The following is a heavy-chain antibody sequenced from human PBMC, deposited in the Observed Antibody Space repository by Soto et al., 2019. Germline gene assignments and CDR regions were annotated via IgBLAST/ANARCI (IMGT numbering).Heavy chain of an antibody. D-gene: IGHD3-9*01. V-gene: IGHV1-18*04. Sequence: ASVKVSCKASGYTFTSYGISWVRQAPGQGLEGMGWISAYNGNTNYAQKLQGRVTMTTDTSTSTAYMELRSLRSDDTAVYYCARVPVSYDILTGYPLSGYYYGMDVWGQGTTVTVSS. CDR3: ARVPVSYDILTGYPLSGYYYGMDV. CDR1: GYTFTSYG. CDR2: ISAYNGNT. J-gene: IGHJ6*02.